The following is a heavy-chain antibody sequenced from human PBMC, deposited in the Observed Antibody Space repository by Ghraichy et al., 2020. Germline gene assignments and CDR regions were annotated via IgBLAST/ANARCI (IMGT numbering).Heavy chain of an antibody. V-gene: IGHV4-34*01. CDR2: INHSGST. D-gene: IGHD3-10*01. CDR3: ARGKVYYGSGSYFLFFDY. J-gene: IGHJ4*02. Sequence: SETLSLTCAVYGGSFSGYYWSWIRQPPGKGLEWIGEINHSGSTNYNPSLKSRVTISVDTSKNQFSLKLSSVTAADTAVYYCARGKVYYGSGSYFLFFDYWGQGTLVTVSS. CDR1: GGSFSGYY.